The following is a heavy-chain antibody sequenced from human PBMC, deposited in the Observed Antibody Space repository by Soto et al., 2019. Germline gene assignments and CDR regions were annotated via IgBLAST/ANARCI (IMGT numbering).Heavy chain of an antibody. Sequence: SETLSLTCAVYGGSFSGYYWSWIRQPPGKGLEWIGEINHSGSTNYNPSLKSRVTISVDTSKNQFSLKLSSVTAADTAVYYCATQDYDILTGPYGVDVWGQGTTVTVSS. CDR1: GGSFSGYY. CDR3: ATQDYDILTGPYGVDV. J-gene: IGHJ6*02. CDR2: INHSGST. D-gene: IGHD3-9*01. V-gene: IGHV4-34*01.